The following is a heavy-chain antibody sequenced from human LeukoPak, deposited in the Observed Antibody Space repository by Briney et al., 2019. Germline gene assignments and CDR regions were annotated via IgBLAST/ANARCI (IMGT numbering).Heavy chain of an antibody. Sequence: GGSLRLSCVASGFTFSRHWMSWVRQAPGKGLEWVANIKPDGSDKYYVDSVKGRFTMSRDNARNSLYLQMDSLSADDTAVYYCARLKGDTSVFDYWGQGTLVTVSS. CDR1: GFTFSRHW. D-gene: IGHD3-16*01. CDR2: IKPDGSDK. V-gene: IGHV3-7*03. CDR3: ARLKGDTSVFDY. J-gene: IGHJ4*02.